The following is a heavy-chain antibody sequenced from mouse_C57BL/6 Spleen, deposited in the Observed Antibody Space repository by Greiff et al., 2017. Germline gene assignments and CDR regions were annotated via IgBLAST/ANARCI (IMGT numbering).Heavy chain of an antibody. CDR2: FHPYNDDT. V-gene: IGHV1-47*01. CDR3: ARPRSSSHFDY. D-gene: IGHD1-1*01. CDR1: GFTFTTYP. J-gene: IGHJ3*01. Sequence: QVQLQQSGAELVKPGASVKMSCKASGFTFTTYPIEWMKQTPGKGLEWIGNFHPYNDDTKYTEKFKGKATLTDEKSSRTVYLELSRLTSDDSAVYYCARPRSSSHFDYWGQGTMVTVSA.